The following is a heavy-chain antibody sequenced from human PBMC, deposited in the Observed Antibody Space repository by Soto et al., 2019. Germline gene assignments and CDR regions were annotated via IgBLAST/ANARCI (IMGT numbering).Heavy chain of an antibody. Sequence: QVQLVQSGAEVKRPGSSVKVSCKASGDTFTFYSINWVRQAPGLGLEWMGRINPILSMSNYSQRFQGRVTMTADKVTSTAYMELSSLRSDDTAIYYCASSYGSGYRAFDYWGQGALVTVSS. CDR1: GDTFTFYS. V-gene: IGHV1-69*02. J-gene: IGHJ4*02. CDR2: INPILSMS. D-gene: IGHD3-10*01. CDR3: ASSYGSGYRAFDY.